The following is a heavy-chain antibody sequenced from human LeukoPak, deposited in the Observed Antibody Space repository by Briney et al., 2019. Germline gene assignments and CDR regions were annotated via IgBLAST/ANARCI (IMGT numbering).Heavy chain of an antibody. D-gene: IGHD3-22*01. V-gene: IGHV1-46*01. J-gene: IGHJ3*02. CDR3: AREDYYDSSRLSSAGGDGAFDI. CDR1: GYTFTSYY. CDR2: INPSGGST. Sequence: ASVKVSCRASGYTFTSYYMHWVRQAPGQGLEWMGIINPSGGSTSYAQKFQGRVTMTRDTSTSTVYMELSSLRSEDTAVYYCAREDYYDSSRLSSAGGDGAFDIWGQGTMVTVSS.